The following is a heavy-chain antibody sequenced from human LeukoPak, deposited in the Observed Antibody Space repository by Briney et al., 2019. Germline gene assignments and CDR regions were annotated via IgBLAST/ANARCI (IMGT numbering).Heavy chain of an antibody. CDR3: ARGYCSGGSCYSGYIQATSALDV. D-gene: IGHD2-15*01. J-gene: IGHJ6*02. Sequence: ASVKVSCKASGYTFTDYYMHWVRQAPGQGLEWMGWINPNSGGTNYAQKFQGRVTMTRDTSITTAYMELSRLRSDDTAVYYCARGYCSGGSCYSGYIQATSALDVWGQGTTVTVSS. V-gene: IGHV1-2*02. CDR2: INPNSGGT. CDR1: GYTFTDYY.